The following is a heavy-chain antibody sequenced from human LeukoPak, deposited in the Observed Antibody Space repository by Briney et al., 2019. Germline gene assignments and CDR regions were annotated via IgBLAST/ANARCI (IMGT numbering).Heavy chain of an antibody. J-gene: IGHJ3*01. V-gene: IGHV4-59*01. D-gene: IGHD2-2*01. Sequence: SETLSLTCTVSGGSISSYYWSWIRQPPGKGLEWIGYIFYSGSTNYNSYLRSRVTISVDTSKNQFSLRLSSVTAADTAVYYCARITQYQLPRATFDFWGQGTMVSVSS. CDR2: IFYSGST. CDR3: ARITQYQLPRATFDF. CDR1: GGSISSYY.